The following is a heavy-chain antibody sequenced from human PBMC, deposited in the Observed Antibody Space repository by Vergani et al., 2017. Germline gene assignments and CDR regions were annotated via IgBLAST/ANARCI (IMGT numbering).Heavy chain of an antibody. Sequence: QVQLVESAGGVVQPGGSLRLSCAASGFTFSNFGMHWIRQAPGKGLEWLEYIGKDGINTRNRDAVKGRFTVSRDKSKDILYLQMDSLRSEDTALYYCANYLRDSTDGLPDSWGPGTLVIVSS. CDR2: IGKDGINT. D-gene: IGHD2-15*01. CDR3: ANYLRDSTDGLPDS. J-gene: IGHJ4*02. V-gene: IGHV3-30*02. CDR1: GFTFSNFG.